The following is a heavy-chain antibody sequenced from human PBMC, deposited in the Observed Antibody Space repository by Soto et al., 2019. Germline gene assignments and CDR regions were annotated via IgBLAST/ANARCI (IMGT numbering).Heavy chain of an antibody. CDR1: GFTFSSYW. J-gene: IGHJ4*02. CDR2: LKSDGSGT. D-gene: IGHD3-22*01. Sequence: EVQLVESGGGLVQPGGSLRLSCAASGFTFSSYWMHWVRQAPGKGLVWVSRLKSDGSGTTYADSVKGRLTISRDNAKNTLYLQMNGLRAEDTAVYYCVRGDGDYYDGNGYLGRHWGQGTLVTVSS. V-gene: IGHV3-74*01. CDR3: VRGDGDYYDGNGYLGRH.